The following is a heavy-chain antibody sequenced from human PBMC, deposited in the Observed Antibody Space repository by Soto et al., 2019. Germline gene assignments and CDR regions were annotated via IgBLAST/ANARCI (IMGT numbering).Heavy chain of an antibody. CDR2: IYYSGST. V-gene: IGHV4-39*01. CDR1: GGSSISSSYC. Sequence: ETLSHTCTVSGGSSISSSYCWGWIRKPPGKGLEWIGSIYYSGSTYYNPSLKSRVTISVDTSKNQFSLKLSSVTAADTAVYYCARHVGPNYYYYMDVWGKGTTVTVSS. J-gene: IGHJ6*03. CDR3: ARHVGPNYYYYMDV.